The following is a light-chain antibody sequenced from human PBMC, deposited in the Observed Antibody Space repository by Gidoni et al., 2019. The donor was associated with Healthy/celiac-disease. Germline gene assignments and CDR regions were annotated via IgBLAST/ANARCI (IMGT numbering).Light chain of an antibody. CDR2: LGS. Sequence: DMWMTQSHLSLPVTPGEPASISCRSSQSLLHSNGYNYLDWYLQKPGQSPQLLIYLGSNRASGVPDRFSGSGSGTDFTLKISRVEAEDVGVYYCMQALQTPWTFGQGTKVEIK. J-gene: IGKJ1*01. CDR1: QSLLHSNGYNY. CDR3: MQALQTPWT. V-gene: IGKV2-28*01.